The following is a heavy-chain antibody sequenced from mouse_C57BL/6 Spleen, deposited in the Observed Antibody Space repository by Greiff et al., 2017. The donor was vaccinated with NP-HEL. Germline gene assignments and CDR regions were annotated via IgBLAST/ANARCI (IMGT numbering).Heavy chain of an antibody. CDR3: ARDYGSSYRDAMDY. D-gene: IGHD1-1*01. J-gene: IGHJ4*01. CDR2: IDPADSYT. Sequence: QVQLQQPGAELVMPGASVKLSCKASGYTFTSYWMHWVKQRPGQGLEWIGEIDPADSYTNYNQKVKGKSTLTVDKSSSTAYMQLSSLTSEDSAVYYRARDYGSSYRDAMDYWGQGTSVTVSS. CDR1: GYTFTSYW. V-gene: IGHV1-69*01.